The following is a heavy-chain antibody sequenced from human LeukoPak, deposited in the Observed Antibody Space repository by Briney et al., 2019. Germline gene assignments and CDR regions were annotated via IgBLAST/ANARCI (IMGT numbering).Heavy chain of an antibody. CDR3: ARPSRGTNAFDI. Sequence: PGRSLRLSCEASGFSFSSRGMHWVRQAPGKGLEWVAVVSYDGNNEDYAESVKGRFTISGDNSKNTLYLQMNSLRAEDTAVYYCARPSRGTNAFDIWGQGAMVTVSS. CDR1: GFSFSSRG. D-gene: IGHD1/OR15-1a*01. J-gene: IGHJ3*02. CDR2: VSYDGNNE. V-gene: IGHV3-30*03.